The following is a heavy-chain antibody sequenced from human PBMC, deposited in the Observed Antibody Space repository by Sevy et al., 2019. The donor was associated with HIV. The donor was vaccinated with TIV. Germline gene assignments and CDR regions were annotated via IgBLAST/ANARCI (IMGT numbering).Heavy chain of an antibody. Sequence: GGSLRLSCAASGFTFGTYVMNWVRQAPGKGLEWVSGISGSGGSTYYADSVKGRITISRDNSKKTVYLQMNSLRAEDTAVYYCARDCSSTTCLWGMDVWGQGTTVTVSS. CDR2: ISGSGGST. CDR3: ARDCSSTTCLWGMDV. J-gene: IGHJ6*02. CDR1: GFTFGTYV. D-gene: IGHD2-2*01. V-gene: IGHV3-23*01.